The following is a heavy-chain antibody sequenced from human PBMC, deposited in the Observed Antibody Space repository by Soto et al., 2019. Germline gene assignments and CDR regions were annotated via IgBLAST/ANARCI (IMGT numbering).Heavy chain of an antibody. V-gene: IGHV4-39*01. J-gene: IGHJ4*02. Sequence: SETLSLTCTVSRGSISSSSYYWGWIRQPPGKGLEWIGSIYYSGSTYYNPSLKSRVTISVDTSKNQFSLKLSSVTAADTAVYYCARPGNYGSGSYLYYLDYWGQGTLVTVSS. CDR2: IYYSGST. CDR3: ARPGNYGSGSYLYYLDY. CDR1: RGSISSSSYY. D-gene: IGHD3-10*01.